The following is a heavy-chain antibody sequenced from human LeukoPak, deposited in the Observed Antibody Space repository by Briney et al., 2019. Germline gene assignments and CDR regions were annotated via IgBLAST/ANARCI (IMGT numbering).Heavy chain of an antibody. Sequence: GSLRLSCAASGFTFSDYYMSWIRQAPGKGLEWVSYISSSGSTIYYADSVKGRFTISRDNAKNSLYLQMNSLRAEDTAAYYCARDIGHVAARTGDAFDIWGQGTMVTVSS. J-gene: IGHJ3*02. CDR2: ISSSGSTI. CDR3: ARDIGHVAARTGDAFDI. D-gene: IGHD6-6*01. CDR1: GFTFSDYY. V-gene: IGHV3-11*01.